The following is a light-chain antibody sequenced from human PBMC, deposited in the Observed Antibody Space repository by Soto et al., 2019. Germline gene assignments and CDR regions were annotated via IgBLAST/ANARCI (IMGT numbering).Light chain of an antibody. CDR2: EVS. J-gene: IGLJ2*01. CDR1: SSDVGGYKH. CDR3: SSYKRGATLV. Sequence: QSALTQPASVSGSPGQSITISCTGTSSDVGGYKHVAWYQHYPGKAPKLIIFEVSDRPSGVSNRFSGSKSGNTASLSISGLQPEDEADYYCSSYKRGATLVFGGGTQLTVL. V-gene: IGLV2-14*01.